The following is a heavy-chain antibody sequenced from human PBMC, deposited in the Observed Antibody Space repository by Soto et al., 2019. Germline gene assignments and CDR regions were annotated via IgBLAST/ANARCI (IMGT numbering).Heavy chain of an antibody. CDR1: GFTFISSS. CDR2: IRSKADNYAT. V-gene: IGHV3-73*01. J-gene: IGHJ4*02. CDR3: TDLALY. Sequence: GGSLRLSCAASGFTFISSSMNWVRQAPGKGLEWVGRIRSKADNYATAYAASVNGRFTISRDDSKNTAYLQMNSLNTEDTAVYYCTDLALYWGQGTLVTV.